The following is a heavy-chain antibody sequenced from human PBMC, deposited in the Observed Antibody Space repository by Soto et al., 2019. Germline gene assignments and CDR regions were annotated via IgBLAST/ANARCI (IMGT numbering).Heavy chain of an antibody. CDR2: ISYDGSNK. J-gene: IGHJ6*02. Sequence: PGGSLRLSCAASGITFSSYVMHWVCQAPGKGLEWVAVISYDGSNKYYADSVKGRFTISSDNSKNTLYLQMNSLRAEDTAVYYSVKSGTFHHYGMDVWGQGTTVTVSS. D-gene: IGHD1-1*01. CDR3: VKSGTFHHYGMDV. CDR1: GITFSSYV. V-gene: IGHV3-30*18.